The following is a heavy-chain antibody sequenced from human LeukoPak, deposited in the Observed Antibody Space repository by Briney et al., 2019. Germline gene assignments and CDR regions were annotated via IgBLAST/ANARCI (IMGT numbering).Heavy chain of an antibody. CDR2: IYSSGST. V-gene: IGHV4-4*07. CDR1: GGSISSYY. D-gene: IGHD1-26*01. J-gene: IGHJ4*02. CDR3: ARGPQSSGSYSVDY. Sequence: PSETLSLTCTVSGGSISSYYWTWIRQPAGNGLEWIGRIYSSGSTNYNPSLKSRVTMSVDTSKNQFSLRLSSVTAADAAVYYCARGPQSSGSYSVDYWGQGTLVTVSS.